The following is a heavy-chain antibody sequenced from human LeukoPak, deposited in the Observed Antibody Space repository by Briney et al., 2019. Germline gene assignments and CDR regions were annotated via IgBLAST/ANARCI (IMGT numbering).Heavy chain of an antibody. CDR3: EKETMVGGVAPSGVDV. V-gene: IGHV3-30*04. Sequence: GGSLRLSCAASGFTFSSYAMHWVRQAPGKGLEWVAVISYDGSNKYYADSVKGRFTISRDNSKNTLYLQMNSLRAEDTAVYYCEKETMVGGVAPSGVDVWGQGTRVTVS. D-gene: IGHD3-10*01. J-gene: IGHJ4*02. CDR1: GFTFSSYA. CDR2: ISYDGSNK.